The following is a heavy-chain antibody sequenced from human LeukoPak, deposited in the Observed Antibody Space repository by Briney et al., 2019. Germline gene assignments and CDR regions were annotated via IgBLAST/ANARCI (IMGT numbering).Heavy chain of an antibody. CDR1: GYTFTGYY. D-gene: IGHD7-27*01. V-gene: IGHV1-2*02. J-gene: IGHJ3*02. Sequence: GASVKVSCKASGYTFTGYYMHWVRQAPGQGPECMGWINPNSGGTNYAQKFQGRITMTRDTSISTAYMELSRLTSDDTAIYFCARELGRNAFDIWGQGTMVTVSP. CDR3: ARELGRNAFDI. CDR2: INPNSGGT.